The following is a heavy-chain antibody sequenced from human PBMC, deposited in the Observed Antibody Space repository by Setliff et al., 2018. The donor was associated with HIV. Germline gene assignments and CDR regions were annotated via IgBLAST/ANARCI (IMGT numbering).Heavy chain of an antibody. D-gene: IGHD1-7*01. Sequence: GGSLRLSCAASGFTFSTYGMYWVRQAPGKGLEWVSVIYAGGSTYYADSVKGRFTISRDNSKNMLYLQMDSLRAEDTAVYYCARGRNRNYVVYGMDVWGQGTTVT. J-gene: IGHJ6*02. CDR3: ARGRNRNYVVYGMDV. CDR1: GFTFSTYG. V-gene: IGHV3-53*01. CDR2: IYAGGST.